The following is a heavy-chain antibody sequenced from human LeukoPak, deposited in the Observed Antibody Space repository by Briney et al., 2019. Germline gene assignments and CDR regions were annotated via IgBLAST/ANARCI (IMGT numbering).Heavy chain of an antibody. J-gene: IGHJ4*02. CDR1: GYSLTELS. V-gene: IGHV1-24*01. CDR2: FDPEDGET. D-gene: IGHD3-10*01. CDR3: ATQTRSGYYGSGRGPAYY. Sequence: GASVKVSCKVSGYSLTELSMHWVRQAPGKGLEWMGGFDPEDGETIYAQKFQGRVTMTEDTSTDTAYMELSSLRSEDTAVYYCATQTRSGYYGSGRGPAYYWGQGTLVTVSS.